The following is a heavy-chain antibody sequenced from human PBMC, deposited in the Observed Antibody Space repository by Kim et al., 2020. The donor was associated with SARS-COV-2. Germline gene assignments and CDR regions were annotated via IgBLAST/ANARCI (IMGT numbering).Heavy chain of an antibody. V-gene: IGHV5-51*01. Sequence: SPSFQGQVTISADKSIRTAYLQWSGLKASDTAMYYCARGGFGGYFDCLDYWGQGTLVTVSS. J-gene: IGHJ4*02. D-gene: IGHD3-9*01. CDR3: ARGGFGGYFDCLDY.